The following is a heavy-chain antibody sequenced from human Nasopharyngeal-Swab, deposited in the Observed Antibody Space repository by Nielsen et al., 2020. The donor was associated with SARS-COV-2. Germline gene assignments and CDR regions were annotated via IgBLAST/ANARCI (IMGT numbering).Heavy chain of an antibody. J-gene: IGHJ3*02. CDR3: ARGEGITGTTPGAFDI. V-gene: IGHV4-34*01. Sequence: WIRQPPGKGLEWIGEINHSGSTNYNPSLKSRVTISVDTSKNRFSLKLSSVTAADTAVYYCARGEGITGTTPGAFDIWGQGTMVTVSS. D-gene: IGHD1-7*01. CDR2: INHSGST.